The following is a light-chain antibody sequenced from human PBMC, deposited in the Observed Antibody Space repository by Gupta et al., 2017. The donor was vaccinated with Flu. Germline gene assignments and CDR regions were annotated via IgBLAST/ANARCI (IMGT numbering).Light chain of an antibody. CDR3: QQYNNYSWT. CDR2: KAS. Sequence: GDRVTITYRASQSISSGVAWYQQKPGKAPKLLIYKASSLETGVPSRFSGSGSGTEFTLTISSLQPDDFATYYCQQYNNYSWTFGQGTKVEIK. CDR1: QSISSG. J-gene: IGKJ1*01. V-gene: IGKV1-5*03.